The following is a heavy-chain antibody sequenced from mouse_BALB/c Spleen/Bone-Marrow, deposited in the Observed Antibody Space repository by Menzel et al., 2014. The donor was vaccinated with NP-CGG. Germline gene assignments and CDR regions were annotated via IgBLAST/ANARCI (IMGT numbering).Heavy chain of an antibody. CDR2: LNPNNDGN. Sequence: EVNLVESGPDLVKPGASVKTSCKASGYSFTGYYMYWVKQSHGKSLEWIGRLNPNNDGNSYNQKFKGKAILTVDKSSSTAYTELRSLTSEDSAVYYCSRDAMDYWGQGTSVTVSS. J-gene: IGHJ4*01. V-gene: IGHV1-26*01. CDR3: SRDAMDY. CDR1: GYSFTGYY.